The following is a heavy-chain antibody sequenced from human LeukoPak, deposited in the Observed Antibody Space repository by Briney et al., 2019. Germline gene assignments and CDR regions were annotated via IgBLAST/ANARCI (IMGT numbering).Heavy chain of an antibody. J-gene: IGHJ4*02. D-gene: IGHD3-3*01. V-gene: IGHV4-4*09. Sequence: SETLSLTCTVSGFSISSYYWSWIRQPPGKGLEWIGYIYTSGSTNYNPSLKSRVTISVDTSKNQFSLKLSSVTAADTAVYYCARHQGDFWSGYYFDYWGQGTLVTVSS. CDR3: ARHQGDFWSGYYFDY. CDR1: GFSISSYY. CDR2: IYTSGST.